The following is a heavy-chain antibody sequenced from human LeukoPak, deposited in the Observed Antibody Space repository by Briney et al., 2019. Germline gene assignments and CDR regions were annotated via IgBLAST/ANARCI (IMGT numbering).Heavy chain of an antibody. J-gene: IGHJ4*02. V-gene: IGHV3-23*01. Sequence: GGSLRLSCAASGFTFSSYAMSWVRQAPGKGLEWVSAISGIGGNTYYADSVKGRFTISRANSKTTLYLQMNRLRAEDTAVYYCARASSGWYDYWGQGTLVTVYS. CDR1: GFTFSSYA. CDR2: ISGIGGNT. CDR3: ARASSGWYDY. D-gene: IGHD6-19*01.